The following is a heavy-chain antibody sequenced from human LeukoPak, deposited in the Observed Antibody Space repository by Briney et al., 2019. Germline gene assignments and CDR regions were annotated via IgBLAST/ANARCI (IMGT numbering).Heavy chain of an antibody. D-gene: IGHD3-22*01. CDR1: GGSISSYY. J-gene: IGHJ4*02. CDR2: IYYSGST. Sequence: SETLSLTCTVSGGSISSYYWRWIRQPPGKGLEWIGYIYYSGSTNYNPSLKSRVTISVDTSKNQFSLKLSSVTAADTAVYYCARHLWHDSNFDYWGQGTLVTVSS. V-gene: IGHV4-59*08. CDR3: ARHLWHDSNFDY.